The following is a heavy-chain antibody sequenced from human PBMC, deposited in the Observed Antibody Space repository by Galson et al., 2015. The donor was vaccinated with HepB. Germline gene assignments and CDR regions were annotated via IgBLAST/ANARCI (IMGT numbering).Heavy chain of an antibody. CDR2: IRSKAYGGTT. J-gene: IGHJ4*02. CDR3: TRTQGVIAAAPFDY. V-gene: IGHV3-49*03. CDR1: GFTFGDYA. D-gene: IGHD6-13*01. Sequence: SLRLSCAASGFTFGDYAMSWFRQAPGKGLEWVGFIRSKAYGGTTEYAASVKGRFTISRDDSKSIAYLQMNSLKTEDTAVYYCTRTQGVIAAAPFDYWGQGTMVTVSS.